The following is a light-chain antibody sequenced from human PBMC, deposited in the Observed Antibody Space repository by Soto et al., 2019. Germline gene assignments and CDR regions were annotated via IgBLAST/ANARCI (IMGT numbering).Light chain of an antibody. V-gene: IGKV1-5*01. Sequence: DIQMTQSPSTLSASVGDRVTITCRASQSISSWLAWYQQEAGKAPKLLIYDASSLESGVPLRFSGSGSGTEFTLTISSLQPDDFATYYCQQYNSYSRTFGQGTKVEIK. CDR2: DAS. CDR3: QQYNSYSRT. CDR1: QSISSW. J-gene: IGKJ1*01.